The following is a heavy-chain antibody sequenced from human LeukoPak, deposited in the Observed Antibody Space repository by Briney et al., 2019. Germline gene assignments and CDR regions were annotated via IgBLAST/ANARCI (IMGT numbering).Heavy chain of an antibody. D-gene: IGHD2-15*01. CDR2: ISNSGGNT. J-gene: IGHJ4*02. CDR3: AKARAVVVVAATNY. V-gene: IGHV3-23*01. CDR1: GFPFSASA. Sequence: PGGSLRLSCAAFGFPFSASAMSWVRQAPGKGLEWVSTISNSGGNTYYANSVRGRFTISRDNSKNTLFLQMNSLRAEDTAVYYCAKARAVVVVAATNYWGQGTLVTVSS.